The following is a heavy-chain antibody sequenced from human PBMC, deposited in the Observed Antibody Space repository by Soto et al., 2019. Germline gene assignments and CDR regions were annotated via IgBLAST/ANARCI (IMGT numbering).Heavy chain of an antibody. Sequence: HPGGSLRLSCAASGFTFSSYAMSWVRQAPGKGLEWVSAISGSGGSTYYADSVKGRFTISRDNSKNTLYLQMNSLRAEDTAVYYCAKGSGGSYDSSGYYYYYYYGMDVWGQGTTVTVSS. CDR1: GFTFSSYA. CDR3: AKGSGGSYDSSGYYYYYYYGMDV. J-gene: IGHJ6*02. D-gene: IGHD3-22*01. V-gene: IGHV3-23*01. CDR2: ISGSGGST.